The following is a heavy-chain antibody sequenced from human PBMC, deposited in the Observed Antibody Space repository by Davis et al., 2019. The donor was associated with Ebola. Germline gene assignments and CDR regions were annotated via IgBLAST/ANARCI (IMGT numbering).Heavy chain of an antibody. CDR1: GFTFGDYA. Sequence: SLKISCAASGFTFGDYAMHWVRQAPGKGLEGVSGIIWHGGSIGYADSVKGRFTISRDNAKNSLYLQMNSLRAEDTALYYCAKDPAVAGSYYGMDVWGKGTTVTVSS. CDR2: IIWHGGSI. CDR3: AKDPAVAGSYYGMDV. D-gene: IGHD6-19*01. J-gene: IGHJ6*04. V-gene: IGHV3-9*01.